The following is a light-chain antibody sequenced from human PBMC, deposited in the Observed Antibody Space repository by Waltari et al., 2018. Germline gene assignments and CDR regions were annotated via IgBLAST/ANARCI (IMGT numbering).Light chain of an antibody. CDR3: QHYVRLPAT. Sequence: EIVLTQSPGTLSLAPGERATLSCRASQSVSRTLAWYPQKPGQAPSLLIYAASTRATVSPYRFSGSGSGTGFILTISRLEPEDFAVYYCQHYVRLPATFGQGTKVEIK. CDR2: AAS. V-gene: IGKV3-20*01. J-gene: IGKJ1*01. CDR1: QSVSRT.